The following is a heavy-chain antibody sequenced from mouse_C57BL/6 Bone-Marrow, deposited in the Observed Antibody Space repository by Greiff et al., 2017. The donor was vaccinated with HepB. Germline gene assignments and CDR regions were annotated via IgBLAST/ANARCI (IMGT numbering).Heavy chain of an antibody. J-gene: IGHJ1*03. CDR3: ARQSWLLWYFDV. Sequence: EVQLVESGGDLVKPGGSLKLSCAASGFTFSSYGMSWVRQTPDKRLEWVATISSGGSYTYYPDSVKGRFTISIDNAKNTLYLQLGSLKSEDTAMYYCARQSWLLWYFDVWGTGTTVTGSS. CDR2: ISSGGSYT. CDR1: GFTFSSYG. V-gene: IGHV5-6*01. D-gene: IGHD2-3*01.